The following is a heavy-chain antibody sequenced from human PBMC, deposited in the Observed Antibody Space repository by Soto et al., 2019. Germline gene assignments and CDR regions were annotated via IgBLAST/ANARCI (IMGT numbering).Heavy chain of an antibody. V-gene: IGHV1-18*01. CDR2: ISAYNGNT. D-gene: IGHD6-13*01. CDR3: ARDPLTIAAAGMRYDYYYYGMDV. J-gene: IGHJ6*02. CDR1: GYTLTSYG. Sequence: ASVKVSCKASGYTLTSYGISWVRQAPGQGLEWMGWISAYNGNTNHAQKLQGRVTMTTGTSTSTAYMELRSLRSDDTAAYYCARDPLTIAAAGMRYDYYYYGMDVWGQGTTVTVS.